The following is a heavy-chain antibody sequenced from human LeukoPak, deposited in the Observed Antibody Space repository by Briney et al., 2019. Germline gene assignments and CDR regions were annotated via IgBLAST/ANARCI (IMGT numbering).Heavy chain of an antibody. CDR2: ISAYNGNT. J-gene: IGHJ4*02. CDR1: GYTFTSYG. Sequence: ASVKVSCKASGYTFTSYGISWVRQAPGQGLEWMGWISAYNGNTNYAQKLQGRVTMTTDTSTSTAYMELRSLRSDDTAVYYCARDAYDSSGGTTFDYWGQGTLVTVSS. V-gene: IGHV1-18*01. D-gene: IGHD3-22*01. CDR3: ARDAYDSSGGTTFDY.